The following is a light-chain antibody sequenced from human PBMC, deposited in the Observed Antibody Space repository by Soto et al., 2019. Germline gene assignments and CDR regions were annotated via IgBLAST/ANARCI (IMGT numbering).Light chain of an antibody. CDR1: SSDVGGYNY. J-gene: IGLJ2*01. CDR3: SSFAGNNNLV. V-gene: IGLV2-8*01. CDR2: EVS. Sequence: SVLTQPPSASGSPGQSVTISCTGTSSDVGGYNYVSWYQQHPGKAPKLMISEVSKRPSGVPDRFSGSKSGNTPSLTVSGLQAEDEADYYCSSFAGNNNLVFGGGTKVTVL.